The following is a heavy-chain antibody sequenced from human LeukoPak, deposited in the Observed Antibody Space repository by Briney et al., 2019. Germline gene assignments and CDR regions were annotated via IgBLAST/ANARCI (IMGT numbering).Heavy chain of an antibody. J-gene: IGHJ4*02. CDR3: ARDREWEYSSISLDY. Sequence: PGGSLRLSCAASGFTFSSYAMHWVRQAPGKGLEYVSAISSNGGSTYYANSVKGRFTISRDNSKNTLYLQMGSLRAEDMAVYYCARDREWEYSSISLDYWGQGTLVTVSS. CDR2: ISSNGGST. CDR1: GFTFSSYA. D-gene: IGHD1-26*01. V-gene: IGHV3-64*01.